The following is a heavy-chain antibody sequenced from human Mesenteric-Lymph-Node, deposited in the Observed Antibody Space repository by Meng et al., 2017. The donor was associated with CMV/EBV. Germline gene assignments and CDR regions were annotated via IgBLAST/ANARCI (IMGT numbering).Heavy chain of an antibody. CDR3: ARDRGRDGCDS. Sequence: SETLSLTCTVSGGSISSSNYYWGWIRQLPGKGLEWLGNIYYSGSPSYNPSLKSRVTISLDTSKNQFSLKLNSVTAADTAMYYCARDRGRDGCDSWGQGTLVPSPQ. D-gene: IGHD5-24*01. J-gene: IGHJ4*02. CDR1: GGSISSSNYY. CDR2: IYYSGSP. V-gene: IGHV4-39*07.